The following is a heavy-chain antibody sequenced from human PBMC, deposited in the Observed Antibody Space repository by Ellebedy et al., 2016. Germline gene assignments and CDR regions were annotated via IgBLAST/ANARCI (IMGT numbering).Heavy chain of an antibody. CDR3: TNDAFVLKTFEPVDY. V-gene: IGHV3-23*01. CDR2: ISDNGRRT. D-gene: IGHD6-6*01. CDR1: GFSFSNFG. J-gene: IGHJ4*02. Sequence: GESLKISCAASGFSFSNFGMSWVRQAPGKGLEWVATISDNGRRTYYADSVEGRFTISRDNLKGTLYLQMNTLRVEDTAEYFCTNDAFVLKTFEPVDYWGQGTLVTVSS.